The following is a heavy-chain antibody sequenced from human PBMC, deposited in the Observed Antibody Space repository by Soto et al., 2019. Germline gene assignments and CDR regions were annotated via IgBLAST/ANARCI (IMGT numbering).Heavy chain of an antibody. J-gene: IGHJ5*02. V-gene: IGHV4-31*03. Sequence: SETLSLTCTVSGGSISSGGYYWSWIRQHPGKGLEWIGYIYYSGSTYYNPSLKSRVTISVDTSKNQFSLKLSSVTAADTAVYYCARGGGCSGGSCYSSLSWFDPWGQGTLVTVSS. CDR1: GGSISSGGYY. CDR2: IYYSGST. D-gene: IGHD2-15*01. CDR3: ARGGGCSGGSCYSSLSWFDP.